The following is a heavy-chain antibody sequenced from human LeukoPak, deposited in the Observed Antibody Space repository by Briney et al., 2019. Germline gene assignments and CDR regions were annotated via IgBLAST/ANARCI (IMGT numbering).Heavy chain of an antibody. D-gene: IGHD5-18*01. V-gene: IGHV1-2*02. CDR1: GYTFTSYY. J-gene: IGHJ4*02. CDR3: ARGLVRGYSHGTDY. CDR2: INPNSGAS. Sequence: GASVKVSCKASGYTFTSYYIHWVRQAPGQGPEWMGWINPNSGASNYAQKFQGRVTMTRDTSISTAYMELRSLRSDETAMYYCARGLVRGYSHGTDYWGQGILVTVSS.